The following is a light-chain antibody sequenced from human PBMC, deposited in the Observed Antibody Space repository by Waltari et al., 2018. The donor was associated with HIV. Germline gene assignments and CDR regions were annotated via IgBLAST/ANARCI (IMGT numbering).Light chain of an antibody. J-gene: IGKJ2*01. V-gene: IGKV6-21*01. CDR2: YAS. Sequence: EIVLTQSPDFQSVTPKGEVTINCRASQSIGSNLHWFQQKPDQSPKLLIKYASQSFSGVPSMFSGSGSGTDFTLTINSLEAEDAATYYCHQSSSLPYTFGQGTKLEIK. CDR3: HQSSSLPYT. CDR1: QSIGSN.